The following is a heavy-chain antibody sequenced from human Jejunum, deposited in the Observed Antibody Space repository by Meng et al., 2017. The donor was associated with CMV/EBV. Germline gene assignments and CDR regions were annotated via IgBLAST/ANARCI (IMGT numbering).Heavy chain of an antibody. V-gene: IGHV1-46*01. D-gene: IGHD3-22*01. J-gene: IGHJ4*03. Sequence: QVQLVQAGAEVKKPGVSLNLSCETSGFTFTTYFMHWLRQAPGQGLQWMGLFNPNGDVTTYSPRFQGRITLTGDTSTSTLYMELSSLTSDDTAVYYCAREMPMTCYFDQWGQGTLVTVSS. CDR3: AREMPMTCYFDQ. CDR2: FNPNGDVT. CDR1: GFTFTTYF.